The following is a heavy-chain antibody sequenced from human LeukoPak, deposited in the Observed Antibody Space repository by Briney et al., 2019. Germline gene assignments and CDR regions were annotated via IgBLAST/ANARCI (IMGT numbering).Heavy chain of an antibody. CDR2: IKQDGSEK. D-gene: IGHD5-12*01. CDR3: ARDPPPGMATNYYYYGMDV. V-gene: IGHV3-7*03. Sequence: GGSLRLSCAASGFTFSSYRMSWVRQAPGKGLEWVANIKQDGSEKYYVDSVKGRFTISRDNAKNSLYLQMNSLRAEDTAVYYCARDPPPGMATNYYYYGMDVWGQGTTVTVSS. J-gene: IGHJ6*02. CDR1: GFTFSSYR.